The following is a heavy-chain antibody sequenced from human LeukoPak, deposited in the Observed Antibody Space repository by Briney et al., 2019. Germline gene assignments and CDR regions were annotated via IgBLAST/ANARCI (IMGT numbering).Heavy chain of an antibody. CDR3: VRGCGVYSNFCDAFDI. V-gene: IGHV4-34*01. J-gene: IGHJ3*02. D-gene: IGHD4-11*01. CDR1: GGSFSGYY. Sequence: SETLSLTCAVYGGSFSGYYWSWIRQPPGKGLEWIGEINHSGSTNYNPSLKSRVTISVDTSNNQFSLKLSSVTAADTAVYYCVRGCGVYSNFCDAFDIWGQGTMVTVSS. CDR2: INHSGST.